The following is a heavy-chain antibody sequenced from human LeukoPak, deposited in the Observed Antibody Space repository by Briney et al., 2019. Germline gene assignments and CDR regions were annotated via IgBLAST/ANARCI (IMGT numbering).Heavy chain of an antibody. CDR3: ARDLGRDRYFDS. V-gene: IGHV3-48*04. CDR2: ISGGSDTI. J-gene: IGHJ4*02. Sequence: PGGSLRLSCAASGFTFGPYPMNWVRQAPGKGLEWVSYISGGSDTIHYADSVKGRFTISRDNAKNSLYLQMNSLRAEDTAVYYCARDLGRDRYFDSWGQGTLVTVSS. CDR1: GFTFGPYP. D-gene: IGHD5-24*01.